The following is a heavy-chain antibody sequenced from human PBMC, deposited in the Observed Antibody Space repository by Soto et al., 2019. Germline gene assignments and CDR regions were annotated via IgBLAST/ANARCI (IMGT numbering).Heavy chain of an antibody. CDR2: INHRGST. Sequence: ETLSLTCVVYGGSFSDYYWSWIRQPPGKGLEWIGEINHRGSTNYNPSLKSRVTISIDTSKNQFSLKLSSVTAADTAVYYCARGDILTGSRNWFDPWGQGILVTVSS. CDR3: ARGDILTGSRNWFDP. CDR1: GGSFSDYY. J-gene: IGHJ5*02. D-gene: IGHD3-9*01. V-gene: IGHV4-34*01.